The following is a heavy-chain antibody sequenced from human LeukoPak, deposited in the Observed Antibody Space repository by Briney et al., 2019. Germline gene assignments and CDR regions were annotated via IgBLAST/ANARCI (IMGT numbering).Heavy chain of an antibody. J-gene: IGHJ3*02. CDR3: AKDLGPRRTFDI. CDR2: IRYDGSNK. V-gene: IGHV3-30*02. Sequence: GGSLRLSCAASGFTFSSYGMHWVRQAPGKGLEWVAFIRYDGSNKYYADSVKGRFTISRDNSKNTLYLQMNSLRAEDTAVYYCAKDLGPRRTFDIWGQGTMVTVSS. CDR1: GFTFSSYG.